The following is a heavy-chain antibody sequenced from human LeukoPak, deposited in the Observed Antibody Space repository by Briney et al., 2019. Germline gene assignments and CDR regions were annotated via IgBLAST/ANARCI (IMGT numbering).Heavy chain of an antibody. Sequence: SETPSLTCAVYGESLNGYYWSWVRQPPGEGLEWIGEIYESGTTEYNPSLKSRVTISMVPSKQQFSLSLSSVTAADTAVYYCARGAWATRLGSWGLGTPVIVSS. J-gene: IGHJ4*02. D-gene: IGHD2-15*01. V-gene: IGHV4-34*01. CDR2: IYESGTT. CDR1: GESLNGYY. CDR3: ARGAWATRLGS.